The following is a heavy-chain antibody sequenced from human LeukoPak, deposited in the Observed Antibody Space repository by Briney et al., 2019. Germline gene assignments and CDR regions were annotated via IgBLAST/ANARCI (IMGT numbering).Heavy chain of an antibody. J-gene: IGHJ4*02. CDR1: GFTFSSYA. V-gene: IGHV3-23*01. D-gene: IGHD6-6*01. CDR3: AKKLGSSPGDFFDY. Sequence: GGSLRLSCAASGFTFSSYALNWVRQAPRKGLEWVSGISNNGVNRNYADSVKGRFTISRDNSKNTLYMQMNSLRVEDTAVYYCAKKLGSSPGDFFDYWGQGILVTVSS. CDR2: ISNNGVNR.